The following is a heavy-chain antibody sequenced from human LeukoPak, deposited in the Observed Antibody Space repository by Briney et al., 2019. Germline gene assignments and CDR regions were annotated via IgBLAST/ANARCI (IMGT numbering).Heavy chain of an antibody. CDR1: GGSISSYY. D-gene: IGHD1-14*01. V-gene: IGHV4-59*01. J-gene: IGHJ6*02. Sequence: PSETLSLTCTVSGGSISSYYWSWIRQPPGKGLEWIGYIYYSGSTNYNPSLKSRVTISVDTSKNQFSLKLSSVTAADTAVYHCARVDTGNYYYGMDVWGQGTTVTVSS. CDR3: ARVDTGNYYYGMDV. CDR2: IYYSGST.